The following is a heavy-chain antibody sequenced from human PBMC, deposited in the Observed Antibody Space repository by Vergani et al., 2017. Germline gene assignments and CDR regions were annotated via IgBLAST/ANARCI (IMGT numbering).Heavy chain of an antibody. D-gene: IGHD2-15*01. V-gene: IGHV4-59*01. CDR3: ASFKLGYCSGGSCYGNFDY. CDR2: IYYSGST. CDR1: GGSISSYY. J-gene: IGHJ4*02. Sequence: QVQLQESGPGLVKPSETLSLTCTVSGGSISSYYWSWIRQPPGKGLEWIGYIYYSGSTNYNPSLKSRVTISVDTSKNQFSLKLSSVTAADTAVYYCASFKLGYCSGGSCYGNFDYWGQGTLVTVSS.